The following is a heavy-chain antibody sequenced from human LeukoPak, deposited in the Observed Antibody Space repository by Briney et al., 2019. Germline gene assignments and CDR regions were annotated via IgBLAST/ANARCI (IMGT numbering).Heavy chain of an antibody. V-gene: IGHV3-21*01. CDR2: ISSSSSYI. CDR3: ARGSSGWRVAFDI. CDR1: GFTFSSYS. Sequence: PGGSLRLSCAASGFTFSSYSMNWVRQAPGKGLEWVSSISSSSSYIYYAGSVKGRFTISRDNAKNSLYLQMNSLRAEDTAVYYCARGSSGWRVAFDIWGQGTMVTVSS. D-gene: IGHD6-19*01. J-gene: IGHJ3*02.